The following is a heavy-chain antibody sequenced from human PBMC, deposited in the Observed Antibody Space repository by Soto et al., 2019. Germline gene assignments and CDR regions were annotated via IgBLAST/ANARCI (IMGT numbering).Heavy chain of an antibody. J-gene: IGHJ4*02. D-gene: IGHD6-13*01. CDR1: GFTFSRHA. Sequence: GGSLRLSCTASGFTFSRHAMTWVRQAPGKGLEWVSGLSDSGGSIYYADSVKGRFTISRDNSMNTLYLQMNTLRAEDTAVYYCAKVSSSWYGGFFDLWGQGTLVTVSS. V-gene: IGHV3-23*01. CDR2: LSDSGGSI. CDR3: AKVSSSWYGGFFDL.